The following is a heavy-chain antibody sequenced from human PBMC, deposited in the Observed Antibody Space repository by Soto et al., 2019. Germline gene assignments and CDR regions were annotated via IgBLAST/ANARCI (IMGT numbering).Heavy chain of an antibody. Sequence: QVQLVQSGAEVKEPGASVKVSCKASGYTFTRYYMHWVRQAPGQGLEWMGIIHPSGGGTTYAQKFEXXVXMXXETSRSTVYMELSSLRSDDTGVYYCYQSQPDGGGYWGQGTLVTVSS. CDR1: GYTFTRYY. CDR3: YQSQPDGGGY. J-gene: IGHJ4*02. V-gene: IGHV1-46*01. CDR2: IHPSGGGT. D-gene: IGHD3-16*01.